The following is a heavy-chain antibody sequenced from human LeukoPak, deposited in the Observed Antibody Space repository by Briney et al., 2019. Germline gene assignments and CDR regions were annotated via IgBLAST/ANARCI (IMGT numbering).Heavy chain of an antibody. CDR1: GYSISSGYY. Sequence: SETLSLTCTVSGYSISSGYYWGWIRQPPGKGLEWIGRIYHSGSTYYNPSLKSRGTISVDTSKTTFSLKLSSVTAADTAVYYCARTRARSPYYYYYMDVWGKGTTVTVSS. J-gene: IGHJ6*03. CDR3: ARTRARSPYYYYYMDV. CDR2: IYHSGST. D-gene: IGHD2-15*01. V-gene: IGHV4-38-2*02.